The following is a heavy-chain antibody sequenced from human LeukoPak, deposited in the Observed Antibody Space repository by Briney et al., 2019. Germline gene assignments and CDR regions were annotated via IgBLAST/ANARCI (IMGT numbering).Heavy chain of an antibody. CDR2: ISYDGSNK. CDR3: AKDGLGGVPFDY. J-gene: IGHJ4*02. Sequence: GGSLRLSCAASGFTFSSYGMHWVRQAPGKGLEWVAVISYDGSNKYYADSVKGRFTVSRDNSKNTLYLQMNSLRAEDTAVYYCAKDGLGGVPFDYWGQGTLVTVSS. CDR1: GFTFSSYG. V-gene: IGHV3-30*18. D-gene: IGHD1-1*01.